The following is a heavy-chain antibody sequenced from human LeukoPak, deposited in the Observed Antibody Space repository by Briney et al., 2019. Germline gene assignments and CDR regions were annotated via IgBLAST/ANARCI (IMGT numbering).Heavy chain of an antibody. CDR2: MSHGGTLE. V-gene: IGHV3-30*02. J-gene: IGHJ4*02. CDR1: GFTFSSFG. D-gene: IGHD6-6*01. Sequence: GGSLRLSCTASGFTFSSFGMYWVSQNPGKGLEWVAYMSHGGTLEKYADSVKGRFTISRDNSQNTLNMQMNSLRAEDTAVYYCAKPRGGAAPQAFDYWGQGTLVTVSS. CDR3: AKPRGGAAPQAFDY.